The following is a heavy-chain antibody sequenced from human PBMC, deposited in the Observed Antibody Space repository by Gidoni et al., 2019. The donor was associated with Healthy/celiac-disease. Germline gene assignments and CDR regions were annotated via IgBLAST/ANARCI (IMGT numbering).Heavy chain of an antibody. D-gene: IGHD3-3*01. Sequence: EVQLVESGGGLVKPGGSLRLSCAASGFTFSSYSMNWVRQAPGKGLEWVSSISSSSSYIYYADSVKGRFTISRDNAKNSLYLQMNSLRAEDTAVYYCARDPTIFGGALYYYGMDVWGQGTTVTVSS. CDR1: GFTFSSYS. J-gene: IGHJ6*02. V-gene: IGHV3-21*01. CDR3: ARDPTIFGGALYYYGMDV. CDR2: ISSSSSYI.